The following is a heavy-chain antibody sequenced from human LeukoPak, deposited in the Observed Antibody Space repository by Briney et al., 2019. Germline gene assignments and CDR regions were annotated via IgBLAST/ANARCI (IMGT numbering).Heavy chain of an antibody. V-gene: IGHV3-9*01. CDR2: ISWNSGSI. Sequence: AGGSLRLSCAASGFTFSTYWMHWVRQAPGKGLEWVSGISWNSGSIGYADSVKGRFTISRDNTKNSLYLQMNSLRAEDTALYYCANSKVYCSGGSCYSHFDYWGQGTLVTVSS. D-gene: IGHD2-15*01. J-gene: IGHJ4*02. CDR3: ANSKVYCSGGSCYSHFDY. CDR1: GFTFSTYW.